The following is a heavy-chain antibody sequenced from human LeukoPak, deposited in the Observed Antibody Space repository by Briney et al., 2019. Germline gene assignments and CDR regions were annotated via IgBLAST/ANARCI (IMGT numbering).Heavy chain of an antibody. J-gene: IGHJ6*02. Sequence: PGRSLRLSCAASGFTFSSYAMHWVRQAPGKGLEWVAVISYDGSNKYYADSVKGRFTISRDNSKNTLYLQMNSLRAEDTAVYYCARELGFGESTPGMDVWGQGTTVTVSS. CDR1: GFTFSSYA. V-gene: IGHV3-30-3*01. CDR2: ISYDGSNK. CDR3: ARELGFGESTPGMDV. D-gene: IGHD3-10*01.